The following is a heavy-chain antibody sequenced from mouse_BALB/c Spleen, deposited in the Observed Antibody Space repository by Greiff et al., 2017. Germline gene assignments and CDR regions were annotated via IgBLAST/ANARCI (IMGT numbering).Heavy chain of an antibody. V-gene: IGHV7-3*02. J-gene: IGHJ3*01. CDR1: GFTFTDYY. CDR3: ARDAGWFAY. CDR2: IRNKANGYTT. Sequence: EVQVVESGGGLVQPGGSLRLSCATSGFTFTDYYMSWVRQPPGKALEWLGFIRNKANGYTTEYSVSVKGRFTISRDNSQSILYLQMNTLRAEDSANYYCARDAGWFAYWGQGTLVTVSA.